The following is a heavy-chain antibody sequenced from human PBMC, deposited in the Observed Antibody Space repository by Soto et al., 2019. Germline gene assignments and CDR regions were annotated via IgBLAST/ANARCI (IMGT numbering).Heavy chain of an antibody. CDR2: ISYDGSNK. J-gene: IGHJ4*02. D-gene: IGHD5-18*01. V-gene: IGHV3-30-3*01. CDR3: ARDNNGFSYGRFDY. Sequence: QVQLVESGGGVVQPGRSLRLSCAASGFTFSSYAMHWVRQAPGKGLEWVAVISYDGSNKYYADSVKGRFTISRDNSKNTLCLEMNSLRAEDTAVYYCARDNNGFSYGRFDYWGQGTLVTVSS. CDR1: GFTFSSYA.